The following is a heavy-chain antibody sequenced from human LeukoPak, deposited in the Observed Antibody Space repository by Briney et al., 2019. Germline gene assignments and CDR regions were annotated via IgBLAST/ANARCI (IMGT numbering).Heavy chain of an antibody. CDR2: IWYDGSNK. Sequence: PGRSLRLSCAASGFTFSSYGMHWVRQAPGKGLEWVAVIWYDGSNKYYADSVKGRFTISRDNSKNTLYLQMNSLRAEDTAVYYCARDKRDSSGYFDYRGQGTLVTVSS. CDR1: GFTFSSYG. J-gene: IGHJ4*02. D-gene: IGHD3-22*01. V-gene: IGHV3-33*01. CDR3: ARDKRDSSGYFDY.